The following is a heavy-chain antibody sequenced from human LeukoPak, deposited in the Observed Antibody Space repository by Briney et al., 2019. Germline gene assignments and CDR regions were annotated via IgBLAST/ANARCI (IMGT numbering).Heavy chain of an antibody. V-gene: IGHV4-4*02. Sequence: SGTLSLTCVVSGDSLSSGYWWSWVSQPPGKGLEWIGEIFHSGSTNYNPSLKSRVTISVDNSKNHFSLTVNSVTAADTAVYYCARNAYYSADYWGRGTLVTVSS. CDR3: ARNAYYSADY. D-gene: IGHD4/OR15-4a*01. CDR1: GDSLSSGYW. CDR2: IFHSGST. J-gene: IGHJ4*01.